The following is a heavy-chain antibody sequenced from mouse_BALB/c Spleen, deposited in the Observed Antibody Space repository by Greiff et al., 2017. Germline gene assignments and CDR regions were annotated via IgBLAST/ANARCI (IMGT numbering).Heavy chain of an antibody. V-gene: IGHV7-3*02. D-gene: IGHD2-1*01. CDR2: IRNKANGYTT. Sequence: DVKLVESGGGLVQPGGSLRLSCATSGFTFTDYYMSWVRQPPGKALEWLGFIRNKANGYTTEYSASVKGRFTISRDNSQSILYLQMNTLRAEDSATYYCARDYGNYVGFAYWGQGTLVTVSA. J-gene: IGHJ3*01. CDR3: ARDYGNYVGFAY. CDR1: GFTFTDYY.